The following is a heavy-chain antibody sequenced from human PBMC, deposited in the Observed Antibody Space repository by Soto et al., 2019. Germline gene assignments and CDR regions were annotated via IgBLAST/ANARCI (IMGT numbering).Heavy chain of an antibody. CDR2: INSEGSTM. Sequence: PGGSLRLSCAASGFTFSTYWMHWVRQAPGKGLVWVSRINSEGSTMTYADSVKGRFTISRDNTKKTLYLEMNSLRVEDTAVYFCARGDASSPWRPAVYGMDVWGQGTTVTVSS. V-gene: IGHV3-74*01. D-gene: IGHD6-13*01. CDR3: ARGDASSPWRPAVYGMDV. CDR1: GFTFSTYW. J-gene: IGHJ6*02.